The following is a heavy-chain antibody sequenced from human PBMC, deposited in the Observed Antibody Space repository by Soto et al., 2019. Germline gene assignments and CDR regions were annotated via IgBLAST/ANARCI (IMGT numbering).Heavy chain of an antibody. J-gene: IGHJ4*02. CDR2: IYYLGNA. CDR1: DDSINSDKYY. Sequence: SEPLSLTCSVSDDSINSDKYYWGWIRQPPGNGLEWIGSIYYLGNAYYNPSLQTRVTISLDKSKSQFSLKLNSVTAADSAVYFCARLEGLATISYYFDFWGPGALVTVSS. CDR3: ARLEGLATISYYFDF. V-gene: IGHV4-39*01. D-gene: IGHD5-12*01.